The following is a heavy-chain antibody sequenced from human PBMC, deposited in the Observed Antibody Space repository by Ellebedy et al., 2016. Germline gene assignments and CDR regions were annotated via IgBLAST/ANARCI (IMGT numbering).Heavy chain of an antibody. J-gene: IGHJ6*02. Sequence: GESLKISCAASGFTFSSYSMNWVRQAPGKGLEWVSSISSSSYIYYADSVKGRFTISRDNAKNSLYLQMNSLRAEDTAVYYCARSVAGTAVSYYYYGMDVWGQGTTVTVSS. CDR1: GFTFSSYS. CDR3: ARSVAGTAVSYYYYGMDV. V-gene: IGHV3-21*01. D-gene: IGHD6-19*01. CDR2: ISSSSYI.